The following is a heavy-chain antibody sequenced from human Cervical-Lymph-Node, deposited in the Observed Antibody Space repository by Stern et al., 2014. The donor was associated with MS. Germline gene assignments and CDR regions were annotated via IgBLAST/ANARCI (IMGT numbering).Heavy chain of an antibody. Sequence: VQLVQSGAEVKKPGASVKVSCKASGGTFSSYAINWVRQAPGQGPEWIGGIIPIFGTANYAQKLQGRVTITADESTSTAYMELSSLRSEDTAVYYCARDSRHYDASYYFDSWGQGTLVTVSS. CDR1: GGTFSSYA. V-gene: IGHV1-69*01. D-gene: IGHD3-16*01. CDR3: ARDSRHYDASYYFDS. CDR2: IIPIFGTA. J-gene: IGHJ4*02.